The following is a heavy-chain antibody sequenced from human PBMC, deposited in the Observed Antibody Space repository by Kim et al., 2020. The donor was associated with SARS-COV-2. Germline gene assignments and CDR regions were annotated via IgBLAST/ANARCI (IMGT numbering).Heavy chain of an antibody. CDR3: AKGVDDILTGYFSSPAWGGAYYYYYSMDV. D-gene: IGHD3-9*01. CDR2: ISGSGGST. Sequence: GGSLRLSCAASGFTFSSYAMSWVRQAPGKGLEWVSAISGSGGSTYYADSVKGRFTISRDNSKNTLYLQMNSLRAEDTAVYYCAKGVDDILTGYFSSPAWGGAYYYYYSMDVWGKGTTVTVSS. CDR1: GFTFSSYA. V-gene: IGHV3-23*01. J-gene: IGHJ6*03.